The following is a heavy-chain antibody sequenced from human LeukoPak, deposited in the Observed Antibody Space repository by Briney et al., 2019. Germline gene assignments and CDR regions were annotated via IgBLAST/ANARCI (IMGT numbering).Heavy chain of an antibody. D-gene: IGHD1-26*01. CDR3: AKDRRWESPHYLDS. CDR1: GFTFSSSA. V-gene: IGHV3-23*01. CDR2: ISASGGST. J-gene: IGHJ4*02. Sequence: GGSLRLSCAASGFTFSSSAMSWVRQVPGKGLEWVSGISASGGSTSYAGSVRGRFTISRDNSKNTLYVQMNSLRDEDTAVYYCAKDRRWESPHYLDSWGQGTLVTVSS.